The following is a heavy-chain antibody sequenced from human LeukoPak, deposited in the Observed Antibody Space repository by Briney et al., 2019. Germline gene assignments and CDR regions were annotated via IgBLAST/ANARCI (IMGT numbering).Heavy chain of an antibody. CDR1: GFTFSSYE. J-gene: IGHJ6*03. CDR3: ASNGDCSGGSCYFPDYYYYMDV. Sequence: GGSLRLSCAASGFTFSSYEMNWVRQAPGKGLEWVSYISSSGSTIYYADSVKGRFTISRDNAKNSLYLQMNSLRAEDTAVYYCASNGDCSGGSCYFPDYYYYMDVWGKGTTVTVSS. V-gene: IGHV3-48*03. CDR2: ISSSGSTI. D-gene: IGHD2-15*01.